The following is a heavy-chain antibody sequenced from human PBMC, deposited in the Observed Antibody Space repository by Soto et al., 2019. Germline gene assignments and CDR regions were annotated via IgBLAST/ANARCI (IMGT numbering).Heavy chain of an antibody. CDR3: TIRIAARPLETDY. V-gene: IGHV3-15*07. Sequence: PGGSLRLSCAASGFTFSNAWMNWVRQAPGKGLEWVGRIKSKTDGGTTDYAAPVKGRFTISRDDSKNTLYLQMNSLKTEDTAVYYCTIRIAARPLETDYWGQGTLVTVSS. CDR1: GFTFSNAW. D-gene: IGHD6-6*01. CDR2: IKSKTDGGTT. J-gene: IGHJ4*02.